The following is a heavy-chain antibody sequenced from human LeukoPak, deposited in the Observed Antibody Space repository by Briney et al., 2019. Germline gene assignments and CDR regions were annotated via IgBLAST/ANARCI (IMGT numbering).Heavy chain of an antibody. CDR2: SKYDGSTA. CDR1: GFTLKNYW. V-gene: IGHV3-74*03. J-gene: IGHJ5*02. CDR3: AKSDWFDP. Sequence: PGGSLRLSCETSGFTLKNYWMSWLRRAPGKGLEWVSRSKYDGSTAVYAESVKGRFTISRDNARGTLYLQMNSLRVDDTAVYYCAKSDWFDPCGRGILVTVSS.